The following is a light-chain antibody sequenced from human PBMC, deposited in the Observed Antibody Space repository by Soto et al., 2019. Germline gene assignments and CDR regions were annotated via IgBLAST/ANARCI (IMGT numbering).Light chain of an antibody. CDR1: SSDVGGYNY. CDR2: EVS. V-gene: IGLV2-14*01. J-gene: IGLJ1*01. CDR3: SSYTSSTFYV. Sequence: QSVLTQPASVSGSPGQSITISCTGTSSDVGGYNYVSWYQQHPGKAPKLMIYEVSNRPSGVSNRFSGSKSGNTASLTISGLQAEDEADYYCSSYTSSTFYVLGTVKKVTV.